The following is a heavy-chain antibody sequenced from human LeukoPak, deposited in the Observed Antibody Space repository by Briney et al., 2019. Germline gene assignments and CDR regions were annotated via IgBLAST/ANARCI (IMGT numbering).Heavy chain of an antibody. V-gene: IGHV1-69*13. D-gene: IGHD2-21*02. CDR3: AVVVTANPGALDI. J-gene: IGHJ3*02. CDR1: GGTFSSYA. Sequence: APVKVSCTASGGTFSSYAISWVRQAPGQGLEWMGGIIPIFGTANYAQKFQGRVTITADESTSTAYMELSSLRSEDTAVYYCAVVVTANPGALDIWGQGTMVTVSS. CDR2: IIPIFGTA.